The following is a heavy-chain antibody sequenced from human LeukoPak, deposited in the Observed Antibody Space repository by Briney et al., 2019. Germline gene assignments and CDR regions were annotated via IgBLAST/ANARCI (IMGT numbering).Heavy chain of an antibody. V-gene: IGHV3-23*01. CDR2: ISGSGGST. J-gene: IGHJ3*02. CDR1: GFTFSSYV. Sequence: GGSLRLSCAASGFTFSSYVMNGVRQAPGKGLEWVSAISGSGGSTYYADSVKGRFTISRDNSKNTLYLQMNSLRAEDAAVYYCAKDSFCSSTSCKGDAFDIWGQGTMVTVSS. D-gene: IGHD2-2*01. CDR3: AKDSFCSSTSCKGDAFDI.